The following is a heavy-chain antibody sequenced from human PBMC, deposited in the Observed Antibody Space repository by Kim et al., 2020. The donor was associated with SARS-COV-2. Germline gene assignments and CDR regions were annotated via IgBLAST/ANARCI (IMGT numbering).Heavy chain of an antibody. V-gene: IGHV3-43*01. D-gene: IGHD3-22*01. Sequence: RFTISRDNSKNSLYLQMNSLRTEDTALYYCAKDINPYYYDSSGYLDAFDIWGQGTMVTVSS. CDR3: AKDINPYYYDSSGYLDAFDI. J-gene: IGHJ3*02.